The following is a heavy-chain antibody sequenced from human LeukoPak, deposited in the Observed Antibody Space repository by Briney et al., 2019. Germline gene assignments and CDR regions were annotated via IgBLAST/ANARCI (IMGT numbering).Heavy chain of an antibody. Sequence: ASVKVSCKASGYTFTSYDINWVRQATGQGLEWMGWMNPNSGNTGYAQKFQGRVTMTRNTSISTAYMELSSLRSEDTAVYYCARGRRFKIVGAPGGYYYMDVWGKGTTVTVSS. J-gene: IGHJ6*03. D-gene: IGHD1-26*01. CDR2: MNPNSGNT. V-gene: IGHV1-8*01. CDR3: ARGRRFKIVGAPGGYYYMDV. CDR1: GYTFTSYD.